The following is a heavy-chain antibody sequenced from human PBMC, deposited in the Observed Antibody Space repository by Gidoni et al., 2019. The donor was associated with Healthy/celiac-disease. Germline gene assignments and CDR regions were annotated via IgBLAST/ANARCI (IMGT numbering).Heavy chain of an antibody. V-gene: IGHV4-34*01. CDR1: GGSFSGYY. CDR3: ARYGEMATFDY. CDR2: INHSGST. J-gene: IGHJ4*02. D-gene: IGHD5-12*01. Sequence: QVQLQQWGAGLLKPSETLSLTCAVYGGSFSGYYWSWIRQPPGKGLEWIGDINHSGSTNYNPSLKSRVTISVDTSKNQFSLKLSSVTAADTAVYYCARYGEMATFDYWGQGTLVTVSS.